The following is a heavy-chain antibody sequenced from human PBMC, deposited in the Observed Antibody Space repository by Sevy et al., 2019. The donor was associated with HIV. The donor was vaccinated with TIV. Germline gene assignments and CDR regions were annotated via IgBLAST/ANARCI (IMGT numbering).Heavy chain of an antibody. CDR3: ARIRAVAGTSCLDG. CDR2: INHSGST. J-gene: IGHJ4*02. CDR1: GGSFSGYY. Sequence: SETLSLTCAVYGGSFSGYYWSWIRQPPGKGLEWIGEINHSGSTNYNPSLKSRVTISVDTSKNQFSLKLSSVTAADTAVYYCARIRAVAGTSCLDGWGQGTLVTVSS. D-gene: IGHD6-19*01. V-gene: IGHV4-34*01.